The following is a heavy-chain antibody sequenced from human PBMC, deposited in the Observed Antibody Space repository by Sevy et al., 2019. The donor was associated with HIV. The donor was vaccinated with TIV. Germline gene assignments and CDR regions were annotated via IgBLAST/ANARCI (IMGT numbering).Heavy chain of an antibody. CDR2: ISYDGSNK. J-gene: IGHJ6*02. V-gene: IGHV3-30*18. Sequence: GGSLRLSCAASGFTFSSYGMHWVRQAPGKGLEWVAVISYDGSNKYYVDSVKGRFTISRDNSKNTLYLQMNSLRAEDTAVYYCAKDVVAVAGTSYYYYGMDVWGQGTTVTVSS. D-gene: IGHD6-19*01. CDR3: AKDVVAVAGTSYYYYGMDV. CDR1: GFTFSSYG.